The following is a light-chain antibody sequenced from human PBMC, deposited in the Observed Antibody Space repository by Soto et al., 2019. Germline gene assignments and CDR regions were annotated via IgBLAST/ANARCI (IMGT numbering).Light chain of an antibody. CDR1: SSDVGSYNL. V-gene: IGLV2-23*01. Sequence: QSALTQPASVSGSPGQSITISCTGTSSDVGSYNLVSWYQQHPGKAPKLMIYEGSKRPSGISNRFPGSKSRNTASLTISGLHVEDEADYYCCSYARSSTVVFGGGTKLTVL. CDR3: CSYARSSTVV. CDR2: EGS. J-gene: IGLJ2*01.